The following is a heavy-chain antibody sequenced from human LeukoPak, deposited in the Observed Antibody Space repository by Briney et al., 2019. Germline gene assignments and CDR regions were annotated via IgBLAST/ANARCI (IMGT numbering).Heavy chain of an antibody. CDR1: GFTFSSYG. J-gene: IGHJ4*02. CDR3: AKQSGADRGHLDF. CDR2: ISYDGSNK. D-gene: IGHD4/OR15-4a*01. Sequence: PGRSLRLSCAASGFTFSSYGMHWVRQAPGKGQEWVAVISYDGSNKYCADSVKGRFTISRDNSKNTLYLQMNSLRAEDTAVYYCAKQSGADRGHLDFWGQGTLVTVSS. V-gene: IGHV3-30*18.